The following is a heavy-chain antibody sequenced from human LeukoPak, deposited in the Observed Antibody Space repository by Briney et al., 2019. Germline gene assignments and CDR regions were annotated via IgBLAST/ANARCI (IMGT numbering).Heavy chain of an antibody. J-gene: IGHJ4*02. V-gene: IGHV4-59*01. D-gene: IGHD5-18*01. CDR3: AGLDTAMITSSDY. CDR1: GGSISSYY. CDR2: IYYSGST. Sequence: SETLSPTCTVSGGSISSYYWSWIRQPPGKGLEWIGYIYYSGSTNYNPSLKSRVTISVDTSKSQFSLKLSSVTAAGTAVYYCAGLDTAMITSSDYWGQGTLVTVSS.